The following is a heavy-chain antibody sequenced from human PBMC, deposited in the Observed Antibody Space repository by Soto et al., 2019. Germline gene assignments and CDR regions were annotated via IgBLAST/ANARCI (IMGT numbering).Heavy chain of an antibody. CDR1: GYTFTGYY. V-gene: IGHV1-2*04. J-gene: IGHJ4*02. CDR2: INPNSGGT. Sequence: ASVKVSCKASGYTFTGYYMHWVRQAPGQGLEWMGWINPNSGGTNYAQKFQGWVTMTRDTSISTAYMELSRLRSDDTAVYYCARELAVAGTGGFGYWGQGTLVTVSS. D-gene: IGHD6-19*01. CDR3: ARELAVAGTGGFGY.